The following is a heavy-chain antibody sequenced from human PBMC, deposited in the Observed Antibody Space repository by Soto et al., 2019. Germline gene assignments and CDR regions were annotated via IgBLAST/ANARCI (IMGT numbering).Heavy chain of an antibody. CDR1: GFTVSSNY. D-gene: IGHD6-13*01. J-gene: IGHJ6*02. Sequence: WWSLRLSCAASGFTVSSNYMSWFRQAPGKGLEWVSVIYSGGSTYYADSVKGRFTISRDNSKNTLYLQMNSLRAEDTAVYYCARDEGYSSSWYVSYYGMDVWGQGTTVTVSS. CDR2: IYSGGST. CDR3: ARDEGYSSSWYVSYYGMDV. V-gene: IGHV3-53*01.